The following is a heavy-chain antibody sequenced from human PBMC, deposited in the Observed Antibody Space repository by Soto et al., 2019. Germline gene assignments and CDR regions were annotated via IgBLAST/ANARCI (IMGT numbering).Heavy chain of an antibody. V-gene: IGHV1-8*01. D-gene: IGHD6-19*01. Sequence: QVQLVQSGAEVKKPGASVKVSCKASGYTFTSYDINWVRQATGQGLEGMGWMDPNSGNTGYAQKFQGRVTMTRNTSISTAYMELSRLRSEDTAVYYCAREGIAVAGTDYYYYMDVWGKGTTVTVSS. CDR2: MDPNSGNT. CDR1: GYTFTSYD. J-gene: IGHJ6*03. CDR3: AREGIAVAGTDYYYYMDV.